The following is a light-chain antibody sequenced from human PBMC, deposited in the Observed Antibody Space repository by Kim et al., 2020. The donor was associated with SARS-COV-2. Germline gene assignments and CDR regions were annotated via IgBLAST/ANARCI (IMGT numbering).Light chain of an antibody. Sequence: EIVMTQSPATLSVSQGERATVPSRASQSVSSRLVWYQQRPGQALRLLIYGASTRATDIPSRVSGSESGTEFTLTISSLQSEDFAVYYCQQYDNWPPTFGQGTKVDIK. CDR2: GAS. CDR1: QSVSSR. V-gene: IGKV3-15*01. J-gene: IGKJ1*01. CDR3: QQYDNWPPT.